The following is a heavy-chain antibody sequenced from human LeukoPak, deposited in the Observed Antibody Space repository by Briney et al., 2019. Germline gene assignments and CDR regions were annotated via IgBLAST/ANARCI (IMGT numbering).Heavy chain of an antibody. CDR1: GGSINSYY. CDR2: IYSSGST. J-gene: IGHJ3*02. CDR3: SRYGSTVFDI. V-gene: IGHV4-4*07. D-gene: IGHD2-2*03. Sequence: PSETLSLTCSVSGGSINSYYWSWIRQPAGKGLEWIGRIYSSGSTNYNPSLKSRVTMSVDTSKNQFSLKLSSVTAAATAVYYCSRYGSTVFDIWGRGTMVTVSS.